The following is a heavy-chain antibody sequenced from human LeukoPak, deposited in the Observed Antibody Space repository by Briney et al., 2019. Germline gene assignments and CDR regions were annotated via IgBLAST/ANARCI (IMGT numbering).Heavy chain of an antibody. V-gene: IGHV4-59*01. CDR1: GASLSDYY. Sequence: SSETLSLTCTVSGASLSDYYWTWVRQSPEKGLEWLGYFYHSGNTKINPSLESRLTISDDTSRNQLSLRLTSVVAADTAVCYCARVRAVPDGGLGWFDPWGQGALVIVSS. CDR3: ARVRAVPDGGLGWFDP. D-gene: IGHD6-19*01. CDR2: FYHSGNT. J-gene: IGHJ5*02.